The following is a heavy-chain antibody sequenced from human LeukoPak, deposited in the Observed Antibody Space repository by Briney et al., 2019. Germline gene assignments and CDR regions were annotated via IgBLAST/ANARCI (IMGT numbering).Heavy chain of an antibody. Sequence: GGSLRLSCAASGFTFSDYYMIWIRQAPGKGLEWVSYISNSGSPKYYADSMKGRFTISRDNAKDSLYLQMNSLRVDDTAVYYCAREGVGAARRTGFEWGQGTLVTVSS. J-gene: IGHJ4*02. CDR3: AREGVGAARRTGFE. D-gene: IGHD6-13*01. CDR2: ISNSGSPK. CDR1: GFTFSDYY. V-gene: IGHV3-11*01.